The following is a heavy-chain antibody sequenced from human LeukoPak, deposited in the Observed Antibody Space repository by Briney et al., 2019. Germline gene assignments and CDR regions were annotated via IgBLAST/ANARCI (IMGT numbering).Heavy chain of an antibody. CDR1: GYTFTGYY. CDR2: INPNSGAT. Sequence: ASVKVSCKASGYTFTGYYMHWVRQAPGQGLEWMLWINPNSGATNYAQNFQGRVTMPRDTSIRTAYMGMSRLRSEDTGVYFCARDIAAAGTGWFEPWGEGTLVTVSS. CDR3: ARDIAAAGTGWFEP. D-gene: IGHD6-13*01. J-gene: IGHJ5*02. V-gene: IGHV1-2*02.